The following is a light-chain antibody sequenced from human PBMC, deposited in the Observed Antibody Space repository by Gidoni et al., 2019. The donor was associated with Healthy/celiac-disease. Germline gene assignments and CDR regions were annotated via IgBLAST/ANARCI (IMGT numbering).Light chain of an antibody. CDR3: QQYNSYLT. Sequence: DIQIIQCPSTLSASVGDRVTITCPASQSISSWLAWYQQKPGKAPKLLIYDASSLESGVPSRFSGSGSGTEFTLTISSLQPDDFATYYCQQYNSYLTFXQXTKVEIK. V-gene: IGKV1-5*01. CDR1: QSISSW. CDR2: DAS. J-gene: IGKJ1*01.